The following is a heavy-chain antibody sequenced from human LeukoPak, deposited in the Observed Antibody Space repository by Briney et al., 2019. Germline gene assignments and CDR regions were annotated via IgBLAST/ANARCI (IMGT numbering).Heavy chain of an antibody. Sequence: ASVKVSCKASGYTFTSYAMHWVRQAPGQRLEWMGWINAGNGNTKYSQKFQGRVTITRDTSASTAYMELSSLRPEDTAVYYCARDSSRYGDYDYWGQGTLVTVSS. D-gene: IGHD4-17*01. CDR2: INAGNGNT. J-gene: IGHJ4*02. V-gene: IGHV1-3*01. CDR3: ARDSSRYGDYDY. CDR1: GYTFTSYA.